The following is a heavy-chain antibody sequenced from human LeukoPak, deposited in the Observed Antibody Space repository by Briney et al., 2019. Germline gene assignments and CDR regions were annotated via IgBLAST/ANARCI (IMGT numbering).Heavy chain of an antibody. CDR3: ARDSGTPPRGLVGFWFDP. V-gene: IGHV1-46*03. CDR2: INPSGGST. CDR1: GYTFTSYY. D-gene: IGHD1-26*01. Sequence: ASVKVSCKASGYTFTSYYMHWVRQAPGQGLEWMGIINPSGGSTSCAQKFQGRVTMTRDTSTSTVYMELSSLRSEDTAVYYCARDSGTPPRGLVGFWFDPWGQGTLVTVSS. J-gene: IGHJ5*02.